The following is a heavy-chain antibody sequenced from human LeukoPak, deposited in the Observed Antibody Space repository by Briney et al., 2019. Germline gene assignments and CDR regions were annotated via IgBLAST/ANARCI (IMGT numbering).Heavy chain of an antibody. V-gene: IGHV3-11*06. CDR3: ASMGGYYDYVWGSYRSDY. CDR1: GFTFTDFY. CDR2: ISRSSTDT. J-gene: IGHJ4*02. D-gene: IGHD3-16*02. Sequence: GGSLRLSCAASGFTFTDFYMSWIRQAPGKGLEWLSDISRSSTDTNYADSVKGRFTISRDNAKNSLFLQLNSLRAEDTAVYYCASMGGYYDYVWGSYRSDYWGQGTLVTVSS.